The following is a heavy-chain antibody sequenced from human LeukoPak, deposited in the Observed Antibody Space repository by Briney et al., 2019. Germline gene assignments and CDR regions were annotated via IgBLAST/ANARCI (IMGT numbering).Heavy chain of an antibody. V-gene: IGHV3-74*01. CDR3: ARDWGSYESGHTDDY. D-gene: IGHD3-16*01. J-gene: IGHJ4*02. Sequence: GGSLRLSCSASGFTFSSYWMHWVRQAPGKGLVWVSGINSDGSRTYYADSVKGRFTISRDNAKNTLHLHMNSLRAEDTAMYYCARDWGSYESGHTDDYWGQGTLVTVSS. CDR2: INSDGSRT. CDR1: GFTFSSYW.